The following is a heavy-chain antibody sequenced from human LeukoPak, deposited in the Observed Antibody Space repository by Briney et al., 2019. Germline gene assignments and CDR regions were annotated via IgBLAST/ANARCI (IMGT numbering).Heavy chain of an antibody. Sequence: SETLSLTCAVYGGSFSGYYWSWIRQPPGKGLEWLGEINHSGSTNYNPSLKSRVTISVDTSKNQFSLKLSSVTAADTAVYYCARGEWSSSLHDYWGQGTLVTVSS. CDR1: GGSFSGYY. CDR3: ARGEWSSSLHDY. CDR2: INHSGST. J-gene: IGHJ4*02. V-gene: IGHV4-34*01. D-gene: IGHD6-6*01.